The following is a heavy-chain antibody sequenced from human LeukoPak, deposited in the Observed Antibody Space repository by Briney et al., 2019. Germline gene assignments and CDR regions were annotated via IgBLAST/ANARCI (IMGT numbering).Heavy chain of an antibody. J-gene: IGHJ3*02. CDR2: ISSSSSTI. CDR1: GFTFSSYS. D-gene: IGHD3-22*01. V-gene: IGHV3-48*04. CDR3: ARAGYYYDSSGYYGI. Sequence: GGSLRLSCAASGFTFSSYSMNWVRQAPGKGLEWVSYISSSSSTIYYADSVKGRFTISRDNAKNSLYLQMNSLRAEDTAVYYCARAGYYYDSSGYYGIWGQGTMVTVSS.